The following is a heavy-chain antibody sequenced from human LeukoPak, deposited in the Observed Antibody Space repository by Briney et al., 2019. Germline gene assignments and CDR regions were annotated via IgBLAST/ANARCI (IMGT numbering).Heavy chain of an antibody. V-gene: IGHV3-7*01. CDR1: GFIFSSYW. J-gene: IGHJ3*02. Sequence: QAGGSLRLSCAAPGFIFSSYWISWGRAAPGGGVEGAAIIKQGGSEKYYVDYVKGRFTISRDNAKNSLYMQMNSLRDEDTAVYYCANSQRTSGRYGNAFDIWGQGTMVTVSS. D-gene: IGHD6-19*01. CDR3: ANSQRTSGRYGNAFDI. CDR2: IKQGGSEK.